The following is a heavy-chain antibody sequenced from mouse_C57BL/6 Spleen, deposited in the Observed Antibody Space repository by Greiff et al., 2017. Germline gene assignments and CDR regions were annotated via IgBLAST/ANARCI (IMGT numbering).Heavy chain of an antibody. CDR2: IYPGSGST. V-gene: IGHV1-55*01. Sequence: QVQLQQPGAELVKPGASVKMSCKASGYTFTSYWITWVKQRPGQGLEWIGDIYPGSGSTNYNEKFKSKATLTVDTSSSTAYMQLSSLTSEDSAVYYCARVSYYYGSSYYAMDYWGQGTSVTVS. CDR3: ARVSYYYGSSYYAMDY. J-gene: IGHJ4*01. CDR1: GYTFTSYW. D-gene: IGHD1-1*01.